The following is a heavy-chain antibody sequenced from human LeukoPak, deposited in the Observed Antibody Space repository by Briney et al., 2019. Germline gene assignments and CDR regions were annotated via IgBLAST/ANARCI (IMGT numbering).Heavy chain of an antibody. J-gene: IGHJ6*03. V-gene: IGHV3-30*02. CDR3: AKGPYYYYYYMDV. CDR2: IRYDGSNK. Sequence: GGSLRLSCAASGFTFSSYGMHWVRQAPGKGLEWVAFIRYDGSNKYYADSVKGRFTISRDNSKNTLYLQMNSLRAEDTAVYYCAKGPYYYYYYMDVWGKGTTVTISS. CDR1: GFTFSSYG.